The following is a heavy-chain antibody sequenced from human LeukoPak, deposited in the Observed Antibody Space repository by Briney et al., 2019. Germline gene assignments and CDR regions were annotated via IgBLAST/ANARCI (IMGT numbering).Heavy chain of an antibody. CDR2: ISGSGAST. D-gene: IGHD4-11*01. Sequence: GGSLRLSCAASGFTFSTYAMTWVRQAPGKGLEWVSAISGSGASTYYADSVKGRFTISRDNSKNILYLQMNSLRAEDTAVYYCASKHSDSIYYSYYYMDVWGKGTTVTVSS. V-gene: IGHV3-23*01. CDR3: ASKHSDSIYYSYYYMDV. CDR1: GFTFSTYA. J-gene: IGHJ6*03.